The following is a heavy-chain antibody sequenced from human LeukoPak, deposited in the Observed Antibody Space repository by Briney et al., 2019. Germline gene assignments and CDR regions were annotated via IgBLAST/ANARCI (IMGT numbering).Heavy chain of an antibody. CDR2: IKPDGSEK. V-gene: IGHV3-7*05. CDR3: VRGSSGTVVRGVSWAWFDP. D-gene: IGHD3-10*01. CDR1: GFPFSIYW. J-gene: IGHJ5*02. Sequence: GGSLRLSCAASGFPFSIYWMTWVRQAPGKGLEWVANIKPDGSEKYYVDSAKGRFTISRDNAKNSLYLQMNSLRAEDMAVYYCVRGSSGTVVRGVSWAWFDPWGQGTLVSVSS.